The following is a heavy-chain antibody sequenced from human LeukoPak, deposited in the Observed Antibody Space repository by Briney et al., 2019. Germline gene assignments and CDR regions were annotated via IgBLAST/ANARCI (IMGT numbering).Heavy chain of an antibody. V-gene: IGHV3-48*01. J-gene: IGHJ3*02. CDR1: GITFSSYS. CDR3: ARGGSYLSAFDI. CDR2: IGTSYSSM. Sequence: GGSLRLSCVASGITFSSYSMNWVRQAPGKGPEWLSYIGTSYSSMSHADSVKGRFTISRDNSKNTLYLQMNSLRAEDTAVYYCARGGSYLSAFDIWGQGTMVTVSS. D-gene: IGHD1-26*01.